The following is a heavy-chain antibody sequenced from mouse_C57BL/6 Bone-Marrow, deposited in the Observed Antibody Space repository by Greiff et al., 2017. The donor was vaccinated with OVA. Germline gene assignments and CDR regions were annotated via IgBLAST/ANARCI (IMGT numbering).Heavy chain of an antibody. V-gene: IGHV1-81*01. Sequence: LEESGAELARPGASVKLSCKASGYTFTSYGISWVKQRTGQGLEWIGEIYPRSGNTYYNEKFKGKATLTADKSSSTAYMELRSLRSEDSAVYFCARDGYYRFAYWGQGTLVTVTA. J-gene: IGHJ3*01. D-gene: IGHD2-3*01. CDR3: ARDGYYRFAY. CDR1: GYTFTSYG. CDR2: IYPRSGNT.